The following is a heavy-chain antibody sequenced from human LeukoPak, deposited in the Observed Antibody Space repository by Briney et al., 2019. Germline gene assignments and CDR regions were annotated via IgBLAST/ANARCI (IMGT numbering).Heavy chain of an antibody. CDR1: GFTFSSYT. D-gene: IGHD6-13*01. J-gene: IGHJ6*03. CDR2: ISSSSVSI. Sequence: GGSLRLSCEASGFTFSSYTINWVRQAPGKGLEWVSSISSSSVSINYADSVKGRFTISRDNAKNSLYLQMNSLRPEDTAVYYCARPQLGMGYSYYMDVRGKGTLVTVSS. V-gene: IGHV3-21*01. CDR3: ARPQLGMGYSYYMDV.